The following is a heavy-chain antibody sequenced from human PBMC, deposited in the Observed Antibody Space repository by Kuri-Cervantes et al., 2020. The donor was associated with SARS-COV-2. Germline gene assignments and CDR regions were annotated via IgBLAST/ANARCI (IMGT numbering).Heavy chain of an antibody. V-gene: IGHV3-21*04. CDR1: GFTFSSYS. D-gene: IGHD3-10*01. J-gene: IGHJ4*02. CDR3: AKDSNYYGSGSYLDY. CDR2: ISSSSSYI. Sequence: GGSLRLSCAASGFTFSSYSMNWVRQAPGKGLEWVSSISSSSSYIYYADSVKGRFTISRDNAKNSLYLQMNSLRAEDTALYYCAKDSNYYGSGSYLDYWGQGTLDTVSS.